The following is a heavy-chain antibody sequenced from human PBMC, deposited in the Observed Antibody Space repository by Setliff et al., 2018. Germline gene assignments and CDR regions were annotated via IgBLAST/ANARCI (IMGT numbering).Heavy chain of an antibody. D-gene: IGHD4-17*01. CDR3: AGVYGENDLPDI. V-gene: IGHV4-39*07. J-gene: IGHJ3*02. CDR2: IYYRGST. CDR1: GGPISSTSYY. Sequence: SETLSLTCTVSGGPISSTSYYWAWIRQPPGKGLEWTGSIYYRGSTFIYPSLRSRVTISADTSKNQFSLKLTSVTAADTAMYYCAGVYGENDLPDIWGQGTMVTVSS.